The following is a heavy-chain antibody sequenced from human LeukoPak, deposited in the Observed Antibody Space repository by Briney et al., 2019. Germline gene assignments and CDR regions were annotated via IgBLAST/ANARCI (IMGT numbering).Heavy chain of an antibody. CDR1: GGSINNNKW. CDR2: VYYSGST. V-gene: IGHV4-4*02. D-gene: IGHD3-10*01. J-gene: IGHJ4*02. Sequence: SETLSLTCVVSGGSINNNKWWSWVRQPPGKGLEWIGDVYYSGSTNYNPSLKSRVTMSVDKSKNQFSLKLNSVTAADTAVYYCARVSQFGELSNFDYWGQGTLVTVSS. CDR3: ARVSQFGELSNFDY.